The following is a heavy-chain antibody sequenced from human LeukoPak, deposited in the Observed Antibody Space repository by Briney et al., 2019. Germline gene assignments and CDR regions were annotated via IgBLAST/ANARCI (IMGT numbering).Heavy chain of an antibody. CDR3: ARAPYDSSGYIDY. D-gene: IGHD3-22*01. CDR2: INPNSGGT. Sequence: GASVKVSCKASGYTFTGYYMHWVRQAPGQGLEWMGRINPNSGGTNYAQKFQGRVTMTRDTSISTAYMELSRLRSDDTAVYYCARAPYDSSGYIDYWGQGTLVTVSS. J-gene: IGHJ4*02. V-gene: IGHV1-2*06. CDR1: GYTFTGYY.